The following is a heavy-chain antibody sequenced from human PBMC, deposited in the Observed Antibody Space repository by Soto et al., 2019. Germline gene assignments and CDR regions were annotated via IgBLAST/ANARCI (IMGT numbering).Heavy chain of an antibody. Sequence: EVQLLESGGGLVQPGGSLRLSCAASGFTFSSYAMSWVRQAPGKGLEWVSAISGSGGSTYYADSVKGRFTISRDNSKNTLYLQMNSLRAEDTAVYYCAKGVVPAAMFNYYYMDVWGKGTTVNVSS. CDR1: GFTFSSYA. V-gene: IGHV3-23*01. CDR3: AKGVVPAAMFNYYYMDV. J-gene: IGHJ6*03. CDR2: ISGSGGST. D-gene: IGHD2-2*01.